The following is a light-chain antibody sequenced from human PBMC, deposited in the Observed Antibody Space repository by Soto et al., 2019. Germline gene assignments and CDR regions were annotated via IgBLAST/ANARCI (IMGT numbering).Light chain of an antibody. CDR1: SSNIGSNY. J-gene: IGLJ2*01. CDR3: AAWDDSLNAVV. V-gene: IGLV1-47*02. CDR2: TNN. Sequence: QSVLSQSPSASGTPGQRVTISCSGSSSNIGSNYVFWYQQLPGTAPKVLIYTNNQRPSGVPDRFSGSKSGTSASLAISGLRSEDEADFYCAAWDDSLNAVVFGGGTKLTVL.